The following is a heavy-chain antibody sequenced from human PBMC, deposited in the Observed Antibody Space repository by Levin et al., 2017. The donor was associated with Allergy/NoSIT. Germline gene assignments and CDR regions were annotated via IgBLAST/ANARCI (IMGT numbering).Heavy chain of an antibody. CDR3: TKTDCTNGVCYAVGSNAFDI. J-gene: IGHJ3*02. CDR2: ISGSGDTT. Sequence: PGGSLRLSCAASGLPFSSHALTWVRQAPGKGLEWVSIISGSGDTTNYADSVKGRFTISRDNSKNTLYLQMTSLRAEDTAIYYCTKTDCTNGVCYAVGSNAFDIWGQGTKVIVSS. V-gene: IGHV3-23*01. CDR1: GLPFSSHA. D-gene: IGHD2-8*01.